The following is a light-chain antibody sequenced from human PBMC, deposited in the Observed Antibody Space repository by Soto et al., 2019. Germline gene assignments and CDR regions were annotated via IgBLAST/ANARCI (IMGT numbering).Light chain of an antibody. CDR3: QQYGSSGT. CDR2: GAS. CDR1: QSVSNNY. Sequence: VLPQSPGTLSLSPGERATLSCRASQSVSNNYLAWYQQKPGQAPRLLIYGASNRATGIPDRFSGSGSGTDFTLTISRLEPEDFAVYYCQQYGSSGTFGQGTKVDIK. J-gene: IGKJ1*01. V-gene: IGKV3-20*01.